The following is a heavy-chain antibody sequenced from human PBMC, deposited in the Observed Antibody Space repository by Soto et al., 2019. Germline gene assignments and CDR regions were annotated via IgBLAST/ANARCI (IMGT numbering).Heavy chain of an antibody. J-gene: IGHJ4*02. D-gene: IGHD1-26*01. CDR1: DYSISSGYY. CDR2: IYHSGST. Sequence: SETLSLTCGVSDYSISSGYYWGWIRQPPGKGLEWIGNIYHSGSTHYNPALKSRVTISVDTSKNQFSLKLNSVTAADTAVYYCTRRGSSGTPVDYWGQGTLVTVSS. V-gene: IGHV4-38-2*01. CDR3: TRRGSSGTPVDY.